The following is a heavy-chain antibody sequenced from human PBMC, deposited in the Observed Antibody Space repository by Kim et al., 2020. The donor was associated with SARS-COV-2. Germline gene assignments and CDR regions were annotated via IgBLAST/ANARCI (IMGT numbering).Heavy chain of an antibody. CDR2: ISAYNGNT. CDR1: GYTFTSYG. Sequence: ASVKVSCKASGYTFTSYGISWVRQAPGQGLEWMGWISAYNGNTNYAQKLQGRVTMTTDTSTSTAYMELRSLRSDDTAVYYCARDRYDFWSGPLNLDYWGQGTLVTVSS. J-gene: IGHJ4*02. V-gene: IGHV1-18*01. D-gene: IGHD3-3*01. CDR3: ARDRYDFWSGPLNLDY.